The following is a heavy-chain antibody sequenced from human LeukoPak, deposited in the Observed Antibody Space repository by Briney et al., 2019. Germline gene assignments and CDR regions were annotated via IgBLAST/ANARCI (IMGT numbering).Heavy chain of an antibody. J-gene: IGHJ4*02. V-gene: IGHV3-23*01. CDR3: AKVIRNYYDSSGYPPLDY. Sequence: GGSLRLSCAASGFTFSSYAMSWVRQAPGKGLEWVSAISGSGGSTYYADSVKGRFTISRDNSKNTLYLQMNSLRAEDTAVYYCAKVIRNYYDSSGYPPLDYWGQGTLVTVSS. D-gene: IGHD3-22*01. CDR2: ISGSGGST. CDR1: GFTFSSYA.